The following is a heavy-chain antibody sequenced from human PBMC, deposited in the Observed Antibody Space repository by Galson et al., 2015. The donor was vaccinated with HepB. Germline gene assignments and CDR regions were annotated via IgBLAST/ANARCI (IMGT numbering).Heavy chain of an antibody. CDR1: GASISSYY. CDR3: ATGSGYYDY. D-gene: IGHD3-3*01. V-gene: IGHV4-59*01. J-gene: IGHJ4*02. CDR2: IYYNGRT. Sequence: TLSLTCTVSGASISSYYWSWIRQPPGKGLEWIGHIYYNGRTSYNPSLKSRVTISIDTSRNQFPLKLSSVTAADTAVYYCATGSGYYDYWGQGKLVTVSS.